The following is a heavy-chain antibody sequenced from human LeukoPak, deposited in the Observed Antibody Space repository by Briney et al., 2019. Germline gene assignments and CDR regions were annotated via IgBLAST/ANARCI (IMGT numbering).Heavy chain of an antibody. Sequence: GGSLRLSCAASGFTFSSYWMSWVRQAPGKGLEWVANIKRDGSEEYYVDSVKGRFTISRDNAKNSLYLQMNSLRAEDTAVYYCARGRYCSGSSCYTGYFDDWGQGTLVTVSS. CDR3: ARGRYCSGSSCYTGYFDD. V-gene: IGHV3-7*05. CDR1: GFTFSSYW. J-gene: IGHJ4*02. CDR2: IKRDGSEE. D-gene: IGHD2-15*01.